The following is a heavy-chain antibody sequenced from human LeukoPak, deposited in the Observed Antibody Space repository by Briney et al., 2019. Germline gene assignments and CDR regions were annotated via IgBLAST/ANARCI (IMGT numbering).Heavy chain of an antibody. J-gene: IGHJ6*02. Sequence: ASVKVSCKASGYTFTSYAMHWVRQAPGQRLEWMGWINAGNGNTKYSQKFQGRVTITRDTSASTAYMELSSLRSEDTAVYYCASPYSSSYYYYGMDVWGQGTTVTVSS. D-gene: IGHD6-13*01. V-gene: IGHV1-3*01. CDR3: ASPYSSSYYYYGMDV. CDR1: GYTFTSYA. CDR2: INAGNGNT.